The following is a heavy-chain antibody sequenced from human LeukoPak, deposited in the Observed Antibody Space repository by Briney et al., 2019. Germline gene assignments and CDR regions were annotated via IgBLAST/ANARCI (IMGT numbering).Heavy chain of an antibody. D-gene: IGHD5-18*01. Sequence: GGSLRLSCAASGFTFSAYVMSWVRQAPGKGLEWVSSISGSGDITYYADSVKGRFTISRDNSKNTLYLQMNSLRAEDTAVYYCAKGLGYSYGYYIDYWGQGTLVTVSS. CDR2: ISGSGDIT. CDR1: GFTFSAYV. J-gene: IGHJ4*02. V-gene: IGHV3-23*01. CDR3: AKGLGYSYGYYIDY.